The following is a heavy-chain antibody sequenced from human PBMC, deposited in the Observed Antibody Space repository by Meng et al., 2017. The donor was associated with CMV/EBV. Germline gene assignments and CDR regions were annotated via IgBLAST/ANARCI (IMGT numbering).Heavy chain of an antibody. CDR2: IYYSGST. Sequence: LKASGPGIGKPSQPLSLTCTVSGGYIRSGDYYWSWIRQPPGKGLEWIGYIYYSGSTYYNPSLKSRVTISVDTSKNQFSLKLSSVTAADTAVYYCARAQYSSSCDYWGQGTLVTVSS. CDR1: GGYIRSGDYY. V-gene: IGHV4-30-4*08. CDR3: ARAQYSSSCDY. J-gene: IGHJ4*02. D-gene: IGHD6-13*01.